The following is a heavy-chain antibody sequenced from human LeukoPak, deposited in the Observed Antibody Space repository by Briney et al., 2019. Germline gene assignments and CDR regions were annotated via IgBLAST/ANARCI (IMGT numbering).Heavy chain of an antibody. CDR2: IYYSGST. J-gene: IGHJ4*02. Sequence: SETLSLTCTVSGGSISSSSYYWGWIRQPPGKGLEWIGSIYYSGSTYYNPSLKSRVTISVDTSKNQFSLKLSSVTAADTAVYYCARNLGNWNDYWGQGTLVTVSS. CDR3: ARNLGNWNDY. CDR1: GGSISSSSYY. V-gene: IGHV4-39*07. D-gene: IGHD1-20*01.